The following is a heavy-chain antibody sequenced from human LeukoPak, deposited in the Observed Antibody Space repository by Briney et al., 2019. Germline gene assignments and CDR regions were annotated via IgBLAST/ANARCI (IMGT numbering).Heavy chain of an antibody. CDR3: AMDITMIIVIIKRPPNIDF. CDR1: VDSITGYY. Sequence: SETLSLTSTVSVDSITGYYWGWMRQSPGKGLEWSGEINHTGSTNYNPSLKRRVTISVDTSKNQFPLKLRSVTAAHTAGYYCAMDITMIIVIIKRPPNIDFGGKGTGVTVSS. CDR2: INHTGST. D-gene: IGHD3-22*01. V-gene: IGHV4-34*01. J-gene: IGHJ4*02.